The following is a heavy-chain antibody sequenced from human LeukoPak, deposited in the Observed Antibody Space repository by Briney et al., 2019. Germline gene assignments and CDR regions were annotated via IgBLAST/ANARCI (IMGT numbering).Heavy chain of an antibody. CDR2: IRSGSATT. Sequence: PGGSLRLSCAASGFTFSNFAVSWVRQAPGKGLEWVSTIRSGSATTYYADSVKGRFTISRDNSKNTLYLQMNSLRAGDTAVYYCAKGGTGTTDWLDPWGQGTLVTVSS. CDR1: GFTFSNFA. CDR3: AKGGTGTTDWLDP. V-gene: IGHV3-23*01. D-gene: IGHD1-7*01. J-gene: IGHJ5*02.